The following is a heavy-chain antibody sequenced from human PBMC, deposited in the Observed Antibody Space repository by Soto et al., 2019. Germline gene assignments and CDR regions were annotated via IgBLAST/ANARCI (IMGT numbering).Heavy chain of an antibody. J-gene: IGHJ4*02. CDR3: AGQYYEILTGYYRFDY. D-gene: IGHD3-9*01. Sequence: QVQLVQSGAEVKKPGASVKVSCKASGYTFTSYDINWVRQATGQGLEWMGWMNPNSGNTGYAQKFQGRVTMPRNTSKSTAYMELSSLRSEDTAVYYCAGQYYEILTGYYRFDYWGQGTLVTVSS. CDR1: GYTFTSYD. V-gene: IGHV1-8*01. CDR2: MNPNSGNT.